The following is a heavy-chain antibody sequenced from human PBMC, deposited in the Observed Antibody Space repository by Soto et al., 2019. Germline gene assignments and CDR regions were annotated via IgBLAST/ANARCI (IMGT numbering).Heavy chain of an antibody. D-gene: IGHD1-26*01. J-gene: IGHJ4*02. CDR1: GGSISPYY. V-gene: IGHV4-59*01. CDR3: ARGVGSSPPRY. CDR2: ISYSGNP. Sequence: QVQLQESGPGLVKSSETLFLTCTVSGGSISPYYWSWIRQAPGKGLEWIGYISYSGNPYYSPSLKSRVIMSLDTSRKQLPLKVASAPAADTAVYFCARGVGSSPPRYWGQGTLVSVSS.